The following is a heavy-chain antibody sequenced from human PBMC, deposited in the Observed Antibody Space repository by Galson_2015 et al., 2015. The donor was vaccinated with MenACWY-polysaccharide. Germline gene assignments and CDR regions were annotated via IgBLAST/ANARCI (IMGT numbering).Heavy chain of an antibody. V-gene: IGHV3-74*01. Sequence: SLRLSCAASGFTFSTYWMHWVRQAPGKGLVWVSRIKRDGSSTNYADSVKGRFTISRDNAKNTLYLQMNSLIAEDTALYYCARGYSAYDWGQGTLVTVSS. D-gene: IGHD5-12*01. CDR3: ARGYSAYD. CDR2: IKRDGSST. J-gene: IGHJ4*02. CDR1: GFTFSTYW.